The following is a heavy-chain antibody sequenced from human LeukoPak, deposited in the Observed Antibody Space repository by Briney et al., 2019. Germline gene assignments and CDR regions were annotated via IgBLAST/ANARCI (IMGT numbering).Heavy chain of an antibody. CDR2: INHSGST. D-gene: IGHD2-15*01. J-gene: IGHJ5*02. CDR1: GGSFSGYY. Sequence: SETLSLTCAVYGGSFSGYYWSWIRQPPGKGLEWIGEINHSGSTNYNPSLKSRVTISVDTSKNQFSLKLSSVTAADTAVYYCARGVVAAINWFDPWGQGTPVTVSS. V-gene: IGHV4-34*01. CDR3: ARGVVAAINWFDP.